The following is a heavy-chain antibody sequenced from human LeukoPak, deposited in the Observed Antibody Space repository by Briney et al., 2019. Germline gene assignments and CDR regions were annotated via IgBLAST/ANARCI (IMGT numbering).Heavy chain of an antibody. D-gene: IGHD1-26*01. CDR2: IYYSGST. CDR1: GGSISSYY. J-gene: IGHJ4*02. CDR3: AIGSGSPAFDY. V-gene: IGHV4-59*01. Sequence: PSETLSPTCTVSGGSISSYYWSWIRQPPGKGLEWIGYIYYSGSTNYNPSLKSRVTISVDTSKNQFSLKLSSVTAADTAVYYCAIGSGSPAFDYWGQGTLVTVSS.